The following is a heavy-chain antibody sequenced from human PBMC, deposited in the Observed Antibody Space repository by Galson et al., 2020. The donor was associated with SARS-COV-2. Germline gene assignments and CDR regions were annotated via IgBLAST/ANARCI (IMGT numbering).Heavy chain of an antibody. J-gene: IGHJ6*02. D-gene: IGHD2-8*01. V-gene: IGHV3-9*01. CDR1: GFTFDDYA. CDR2: ASWNGGIT. CDR3: TKATHGAAPAGYYYGLDV. Sequence: SLRLSCAASGFTFDDYAMHWVRQPPGKGLEWVSGASWNGGITAYADSVKGRFTISRDNARNSLYLQMNSLRAEDTALYYCTKATHGAAPAGYYYGLDVWGHGTTVTVSS.